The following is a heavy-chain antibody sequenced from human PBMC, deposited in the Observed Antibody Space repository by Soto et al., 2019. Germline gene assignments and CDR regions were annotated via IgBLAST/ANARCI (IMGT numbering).Heavy chain of an antibody. Sequence: ASVKVSCKASGYTFTGYYMHWVRQAPGQGLEWMGWINPNSGGTNYAQKFQGWVTMTRDTSISTAYMELSRLRSDDTAVYYCARVGRMVNGWFDPWGQGTLVTVSS. J-gene: IGHJ5*02. CDR3: ARVGRMVNGWFDP. V-gene: IGHV1-2*04. CDR2: INPNSGGT. D-gene: IGHD2-8*01. CDR1: GYTFTGYY.